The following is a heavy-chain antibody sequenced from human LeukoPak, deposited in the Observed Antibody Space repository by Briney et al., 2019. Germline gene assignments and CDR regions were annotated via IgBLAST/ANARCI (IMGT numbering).Heavy chain of an antibody. CDR1: GFTFSNYG. V-gene: IGHV3-33*06. CDR3: AKEPDAYCGGDCYSYFDY. CDR2: IWYDGSNK. D-gene: IGHD2-21*02. J-gene: IGHJ4*02. Sequence: QSGGSLRLSCAASGFTFSNYGMHWVRQAPGKGLEWVAVIWYDGSNKYYADSVKGRFTISRDNSKNTLYLQMNSLRAEDTAVYYCAKEPDAYCGGDCYSYFDYWGQGTLVTVSS.